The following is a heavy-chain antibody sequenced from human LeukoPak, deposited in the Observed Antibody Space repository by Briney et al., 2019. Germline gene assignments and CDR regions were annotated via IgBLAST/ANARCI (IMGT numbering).Heavy chain of an antibody. J-gene: IGHJ6*03. D-gene: IGHD2-2*02. CDR3: AKDFKEVVVVPAAIPGYMDV. CDR1: GFTFSSYG. V-gene: IGHV3-33*06. CDR2: IWYDGSNK. Sequence: GGSLRLSCAASGFTFSSYGMHWVRQAPGKGLGWVAVIWYDGSNKYYADSVKGRFTISRDNSKNTLYLQMNSLRAEDTAVYYCAKDFKEVVVVPAAIPGYMDVWGKGTTVTVSS.